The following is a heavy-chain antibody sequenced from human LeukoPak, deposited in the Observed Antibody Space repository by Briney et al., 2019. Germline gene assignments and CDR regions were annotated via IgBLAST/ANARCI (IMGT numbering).Heavy chain of an antibody. CDR1: GYSISNGYY. Sequence: PSETLSLTCTVSGYSISNGYYWAWIRQPPGRGLEWIGNIYRSGSTSYNPSLKGRVTISVDTSKNQFSLKVNSVTAADTAVYYCARRHSSGWFYYWGQGTLVTVSS. CDR3: ARRHSSGWFYY. D-gene: IGHD6-19*01. CDR2: IYRSGST. V-gene: IGHV4-38-2*02. J-gene: IGHJ4*02.